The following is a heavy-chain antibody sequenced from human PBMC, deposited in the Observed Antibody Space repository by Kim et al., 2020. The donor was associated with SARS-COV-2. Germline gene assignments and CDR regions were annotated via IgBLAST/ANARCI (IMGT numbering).Heavy chain of an antibody. CDR1: GFTFTGNS. CDR2: ISSGGGSI. V-gene: IGHV3-21*01. J-gene: IGHJ4*02. Sequence: GGSLRLSCVGSGFTFTGNSMSWVRQAPGKGLEWVSSISSGGGSIYYSDSVKGRFTISRDNAKNSLYLQMNSLRAEDTAVYYCAKGGVSDRGYSWGQGTLVTVSS. D-gene: IGHD3-10*01. CDR3: AKGGVSDRGYS.